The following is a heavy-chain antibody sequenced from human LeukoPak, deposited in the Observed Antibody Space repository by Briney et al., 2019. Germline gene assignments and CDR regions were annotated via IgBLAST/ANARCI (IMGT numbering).Heavy chain of an antibody. J-gene: IGHJ6*04. CDR1: GFTFSSYS. CDR3: ASPGELSYSYYYGMDV. Sequence: PGGSLRLSCAASGFTFSSYSMNWVRQAPGKGLEWVSSISSSSSYIYYADSVKGRFTISRDNAKNSLYLQMNSLRAEDTAVYYCASPGELSYSYYYGMDVWGKGTTVTVSS. CDR2: ISSSSSYI. D-gene: IGHD3-16*02. V-gene: IGHV3-21*01.